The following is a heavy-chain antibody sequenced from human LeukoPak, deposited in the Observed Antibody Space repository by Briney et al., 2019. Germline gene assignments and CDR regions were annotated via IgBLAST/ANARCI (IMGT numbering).Heavy chain of an antibody. CDR3: ARKRSYCGGDCPNFDY. CDR2: IYYSGST. D-gene: IGHD2-21*02. J-gene: IGHJ4*02. Sequence: SETLSLTCTVSGGSTSTYYWSWIRQPPGKGLEWIGYIYYSGSTNYNPSLTSRVTISVDTSKNQFSLKLSSVTAADTAVYYCARKRSYCGGDCPNFDYWGQGTLVTVSS. V-gene: IGHV4-59*01. CDR1: GGSTSTYY.